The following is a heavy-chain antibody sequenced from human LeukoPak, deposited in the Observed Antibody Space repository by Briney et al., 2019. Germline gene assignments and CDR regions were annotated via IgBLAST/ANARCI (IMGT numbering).Heavy chain of an antibody. CDR1: GASVSSGSYY. V-gene: IGHV4-61*01. D-gene: IGHD3-3*01. CDR2: IYYSGST. J-gene: IGHJ4*02. Sequence: KPSETLSLTCNVSGASVSSGSYYWRWIRQPPGKELEWIEYIYYSGSTSYNPSLKSRVTISVDTSKNQFSLKLSSVTAADTAVYYCARGYVIRYYDFWSGSYYFDYWGQGTLVTVSS. CDR3: ARGYVIRYYDFWSGSYYFDY.